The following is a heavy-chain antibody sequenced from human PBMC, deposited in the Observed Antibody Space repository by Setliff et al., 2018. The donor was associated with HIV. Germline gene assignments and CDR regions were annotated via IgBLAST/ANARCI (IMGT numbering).Heavy chain of an antibody. CDR1: GFSFSGFW. V-gene: IGHV3-7*03. CDR2: INEDGNEK. Sequence: HPGGSLRLSCAASGFSFSGFWMSWARQAPGKGLAWVANINEDGNEKYYDGSVKGRFTISRDNAKNSLYLQMNSLRADDTAVYYCAALSLRTNAVYGIISTRFDPWGQGTLVTVSS. CDR3: AALSLRTNAVYGIISTRFDP. D-gene: IGHD2-8*01. J-gene: IGHJ5*02.